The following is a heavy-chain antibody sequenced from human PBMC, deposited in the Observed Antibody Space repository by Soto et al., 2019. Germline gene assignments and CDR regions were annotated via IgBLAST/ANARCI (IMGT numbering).Heavy chain of an antibody. Sequence: ASVKVSCKASGYTVTSYAMHWVGQAPGQRLEWMGWSNAGNGNTKYSQKFQGRVTITRDTSSSTAYMELSSLCSVDTAVYYCAGVGYCSGGSCLTWFDTWGQGTLVTVSS. V-gene: IGHV1-3*01. CDR2: SNAGNGNT. D-gene: IGHD2-15*01. CDR1: GYTVTSYA. CDR3: AGVGYCSGGSCLTWFDT. J-gene: IGHJ5*02.